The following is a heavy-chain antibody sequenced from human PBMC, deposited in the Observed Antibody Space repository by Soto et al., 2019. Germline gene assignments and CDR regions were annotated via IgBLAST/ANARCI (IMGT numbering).Heavy chain of an antibody. CDR1: GFTFLRYW. Sequence: EVQLVESGGCLVQLGGSLRLACAASGFTFLRYWMHWVRQAPGKGIVWVSRVNNDGIGTIYPDSVKGRFTISRDNAKNTIYLEMNSLSAEDTALYFCTRGGYMHAFDMWGQGTMGTVSS. V-gene: IGHV3-74*01. CDR2: VNNDGIGT. CDR3: TRGGYMHAFDM. D-gene: IGHD6-13*01. J-gene: IGHJ3*02.